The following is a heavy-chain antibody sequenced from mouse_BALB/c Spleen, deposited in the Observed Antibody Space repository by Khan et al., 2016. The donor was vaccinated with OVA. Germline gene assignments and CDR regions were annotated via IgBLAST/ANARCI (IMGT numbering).Heavy chain of an antibody. Sequence: VQLKQSGPGLVAPSKNLSIKSTVSGFSLTPYGINWVRQPPGKGLEWLGVIWGDGNTNYHSVLKSRLSISKDNSKSQVFFKLNRLQTDDTATYYCARFATATRNFYAVDFWGQGTSVTVSS. CDR1: GFSLTPYG. V-gene: IGHV2-3*01. CDR2: IWGDGNT. D-gene: IGHD1-2*01. CDR3: ARFATATRNFYAVDF. J-gene: IGHJ4*01.